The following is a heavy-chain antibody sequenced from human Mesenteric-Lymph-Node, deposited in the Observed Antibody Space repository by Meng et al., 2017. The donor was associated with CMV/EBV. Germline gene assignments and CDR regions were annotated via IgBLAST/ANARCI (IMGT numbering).Heavy chain of an antibody. CDR1: GFTFRSYA. CDR2: ISGSGGST. V-gene: IGHV3-23*01. Sequence: GGSLRLSCATSGFTFRSYAMSGVRQAPGKRLEWVSAISGSGGSTNYADSVKGRFTISRDNSKNTLHLQMSSLRAEDTAVYYCAKGEGYYGSGIDYWGQGTLVTVSS. D-gene: IGHD3-10*01. J-gene: IGHJ4*02. CDR3: AKGEGYYGSGIDY.